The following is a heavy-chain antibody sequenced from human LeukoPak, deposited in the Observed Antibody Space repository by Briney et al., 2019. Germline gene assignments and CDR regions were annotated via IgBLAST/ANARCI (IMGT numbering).Heavy chain of an antibody. Sequence: GGSLRLSCAASGFTFSSYSISWVRQAPGRGLEWVSSISSSSSYIYYADSVKGRFTISRDNAKNSLYLQMNSLRAEDTAVYYCAREGVSYGYYYYYYMDVWGKGTTVTVSS. CDR1: GFTFSSYS. V-gene: IGHV3-21*01. D-gene: IGHD5-18*01. CDR3: AREGVSYGYYYYYYMDV. J-gene: IGHJ6*03. CDR2: ISSSSSYI.